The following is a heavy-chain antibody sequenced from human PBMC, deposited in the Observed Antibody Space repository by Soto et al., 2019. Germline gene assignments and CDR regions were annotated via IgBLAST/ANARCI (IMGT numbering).Heavy chain of an antibody. CDR3: ARGGSSWGSPDWFDP. CDR2: INSDGTIT. V-gene: IGHV3-74*01. J-gene: IGHJ5*02. Sequence: EVQLVESGGGLVQPGGSLRLSCAASGFTFSSYWMHWVRQAPGKGLVWVSRINSDGTITNYADSVKGRFTISRDNAKNTMYLQMNSLRVEDTAVYYCARGGSSWGSPDWFDPWGQGTLVTVSS. D-gene: IGHD6-13*01. CDR1: GFTFSSYW.